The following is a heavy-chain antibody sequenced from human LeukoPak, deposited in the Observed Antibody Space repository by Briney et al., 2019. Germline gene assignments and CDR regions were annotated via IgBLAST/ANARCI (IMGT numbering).Heavy chain of an antibody. Sequence: PSETLSLTCTVSGDSMSSYYWSWIRQPPGKGLEWIAYIFYSGSTSYNPSLKSRVAISMNTSRNQFSLKLSSVTAADTGVYYCARGPGGGSYSDAFDIWGQGTMVTVSS. J-gene: IGHJ3*02. CDR2: IFYSGST. CDR3: ARGPGGGSYSDAFDI. V-gene: IGHV4-59*01. D-gene: IGHD1-26*01. CDR1: GDSMSSYY.